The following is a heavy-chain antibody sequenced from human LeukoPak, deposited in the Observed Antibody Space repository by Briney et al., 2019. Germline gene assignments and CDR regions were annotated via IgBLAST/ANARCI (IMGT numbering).Heavy chain of an antibody. CDR1: GYTFTGYY. V-gene: IGHV1-46*01. J-gene: IGHJ4*02. CDR3: ARELYDYSPLHF. D-gene: IGHD4-11*01. CDR2: INPSGGTT. Sequence: GASVKVSCKASGYTFTGYYIHWVRQAPGQGLEWMGIINPSGGTTTYAQKFQGRVTMTRDTSTNTVYMELSSLRSEDTAVYYCARELYDYSPLHFWGQGTLVTVSS.